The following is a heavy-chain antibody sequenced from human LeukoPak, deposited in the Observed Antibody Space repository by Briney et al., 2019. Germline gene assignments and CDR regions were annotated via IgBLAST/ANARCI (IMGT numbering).Heavy chain of an antibody. CDR3: ARWPKWAAADNYYYYGMDV. Sequence: SETLSLTCTVSGGSISSYYWSWIRQPPGKGLEWIGYIYYSGSTNYNPSLKSRVTISVDTSKNQFSLKLSSVTAADTAVYYCARWPKWAAADNYYYYGMDVWGQGTTVTVSS. CDR1: GGSISSYY. J-gene: IGHJ6*02. D-gene: IGHD6-13*01. V-gene: IGHV4-59*01. CDR2: IYYSGST.